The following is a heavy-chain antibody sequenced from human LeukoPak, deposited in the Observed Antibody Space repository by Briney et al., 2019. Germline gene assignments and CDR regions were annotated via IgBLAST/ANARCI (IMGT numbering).Heavy chain of an antibody. J-gene: IGHJ5*02. CDR2: IYYSGST. D-gene: IGHD3-10*01. CDR1: GGSISSYY. V-gene: IGHV4-59*12. CDR3: ARAGIHQFGELSRYWFDP. Sequence: SETLSLTCTVSGGSISSYYWSWIRQPPGKGLEWIGYIYYSGSTNYNPSLKSRVTISVDTSKNQFSLKLSSVTAADTAVYYCARAGIHQFGELSRYWFDPWGQGTLVTVSS.